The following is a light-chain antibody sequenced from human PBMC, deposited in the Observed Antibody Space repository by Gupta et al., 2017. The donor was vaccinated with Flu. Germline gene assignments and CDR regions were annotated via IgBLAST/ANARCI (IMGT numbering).Light chain of an antibody. CDR3: QQRVCTPLP. J-gene: IGKJ4*01. Sequence: DIEMTQSPTSLAASIGDRVIITCRASQTISDYLNWYQQKPGKAPKLLIYAASSVQSGVPSRFSGSGSGTDFTLTISSLQPEEFATYYCQQRVCTPLPFGGGTKVEIK. V-gene: IGKV1-39*01. CDR2: AAS. CDR1: QTISDY.